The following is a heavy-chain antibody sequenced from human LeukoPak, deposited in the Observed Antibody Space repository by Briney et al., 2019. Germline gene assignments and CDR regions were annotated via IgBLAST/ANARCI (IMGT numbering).Heavy chain of an antibody. V-gene: IGHV3-21*01. D-gene: IGHD5-12*01. J-gene: IGHJ4*02. CDR1: GFTFSSYS. CDR3: ARVLYSGYDSDY. Sequence: GGSLRLSCAGSGFTFSSYSMNWVRQAPGKGLEWVSSISSSSSYIYYADSVKGRFTISRDNAKNSLYLQMNSLRAEDTAVYYCARVLYSGYDSDYWGQGTLVTVSS. CDR2: ISSSSSYI.